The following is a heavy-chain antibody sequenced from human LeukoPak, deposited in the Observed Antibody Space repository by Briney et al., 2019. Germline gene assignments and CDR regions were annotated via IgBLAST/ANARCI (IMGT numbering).Heavy chain of an antibody. CDR1: GFTFSSYA. J-gene: IGHJ6*03. V-gene: IGHV3-30*04. Sequence: GGSLRLSCAASGFTFSSYAMHWVRQAPGKGLEWVAVISYDGSNKYYADSVKGRFTISRDNSKNTLYLQMNSLRAEDTAVYYCARDPGYSYGGYYYYYYMDVWGKGTTVTVSS. CDR2: ISYDGSNK. CDR3: ARDPGYSYGGYYYYYYMDV. D-gene: IGHD5-18*01.